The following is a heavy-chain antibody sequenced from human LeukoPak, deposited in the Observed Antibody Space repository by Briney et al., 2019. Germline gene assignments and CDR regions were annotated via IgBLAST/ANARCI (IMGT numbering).Heavy chain of an antibody. Sequence: PGGSLRLSCAASGFTFSTYWMHWVRQAPGKGLVWVSRIKTDGSSTNYVDYADSVKGRFTISRDNAKNMLYLQMNSLRAEDTAAYYCARGGSPPEALGDAFGVWGQGTMVTVSS. D-gene: IGHD1-26*01. CDR1: GFTFSTYW. CDR2: IKTDGSST. J-gene: IGHJ3*01. CDR3: ARGGSPPEALGDAFGV. V-gene: IGHV3-74*01.